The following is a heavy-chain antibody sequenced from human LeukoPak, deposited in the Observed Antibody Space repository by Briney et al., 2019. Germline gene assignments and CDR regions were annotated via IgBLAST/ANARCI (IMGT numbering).Heavy chain of an antibody. Sequence: GGSLRLSCAASGFTFRGYAMSWVRQAPGKGREGVSGISGSGGSTSYADSVKGRFTISRDSTKKTLYLQMNSPRAADKAAYYCATVRYDYGDYPIDYWGQGHLVPVSS. V-gene: IGHV3-23*01. D-gene: IGHD4-17*01. CDR2: ISGSGGST. CDR1: GFTFRGYA. CDR3: ATVRYDYGDYPIDY. J-gene: IGHJ4*02.